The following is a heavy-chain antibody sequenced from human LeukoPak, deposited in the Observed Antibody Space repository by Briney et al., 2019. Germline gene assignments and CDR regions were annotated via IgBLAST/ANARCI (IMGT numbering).Heavy chain of an antibody. Sequence: GGSLRLSCAASGFTFSSYNMNWVRQAPGKGLEWVSSISSSSSYIYYADSVKGRFTISRDKAKNSLYLQMNSLRAEDTAVYYCAGGGKSGYFPDYWGQGTLVTVSS. D-gene: IGHD2-15*01. V-gene: IGHV3-21*01. CDR3: AGGGKSGYFPDY. CDR1: GFTFSSYN. CDR2: ISSSSSYI. J-gene: IGHJ4*02.